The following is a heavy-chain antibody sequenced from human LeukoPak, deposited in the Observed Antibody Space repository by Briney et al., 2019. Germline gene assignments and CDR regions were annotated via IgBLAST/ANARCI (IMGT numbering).Heavy chain of an antibody. Sequence: GGSLRLSCAASGFTFSNYWMSWVCQAPGKGLEWVAIIKQDGSEKYYVDSVKGRFTISRDNAKNSLYLQMNILRVEDTAVYYCASGNNDATDYFDYWGQGTLVTVSS. V-gene: IGHV3-7*01. CDR2: IKQDGSEK. CDR3: ASGNNDATDYFDY. CDR1: GFTFSNYW. J-gene: IGHJ4*02. D-gene: IGHD1-1*01.